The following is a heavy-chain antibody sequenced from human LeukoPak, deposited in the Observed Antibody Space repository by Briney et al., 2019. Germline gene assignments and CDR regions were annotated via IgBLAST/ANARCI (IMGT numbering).Heavy chain of an antibody. CDR1: GYSFTSYW. CDR2: IYPGDSDT. V-gene: IGHV5-51*01. J-gene: IGHJ3*02. D-gene: IGHD3-22*01. CDR3: ARRPVFSDSSNAFDI. Sequence: GESLKISCKGSGYSFTSYWTGWVRQMPGKGLEWMGIIYPGDSDTRYSPSFQGQVTISADKSISTAYLQWSSLKASDTAMYYCARRPVFSDSSNAFDIWGQGTMVTVSS.